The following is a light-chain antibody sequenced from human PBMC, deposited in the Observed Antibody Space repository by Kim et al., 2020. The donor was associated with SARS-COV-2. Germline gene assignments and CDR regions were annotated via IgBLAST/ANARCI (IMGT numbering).Light chain of an antibody. CDR2: EVS. CDR3: CSYAGSSTPAV. J-gene: IGLJ3*02. Sequence: SITISCTGTSSDVGIYNLVSWYQQHPGKAPKLMIYEVSKRPSGVSNRFSGSKSGTTASLTLSVLQAEDEADYYCCSYAGSSTPAVFGGGTQLTFL. CDR1: SSDVGIYNL. V-gene: IGLV2-23*02.